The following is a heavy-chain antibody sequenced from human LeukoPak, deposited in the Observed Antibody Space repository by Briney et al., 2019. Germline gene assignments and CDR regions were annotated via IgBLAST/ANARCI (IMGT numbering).Heavy chain of an antibody. V-gene: IGHV3-74*01. Sequence: GGSLRLSCAASGFTFSVYWMHWVRQAPGKGLVWVSRIHNDGSMTNYADSVQGRFTISRDNAKNTLFLQLNSLRGDDTGMYFCAKDSSSSNYYYGLDVWGQGTTVTVS. J-gene: IGHJ6*02. D-gene: IGHD6-13*01. CDR2: IHNDGSMT. CDR3: AKDSSSSNYYYGLDV. CDR1: GFTFSVYW.